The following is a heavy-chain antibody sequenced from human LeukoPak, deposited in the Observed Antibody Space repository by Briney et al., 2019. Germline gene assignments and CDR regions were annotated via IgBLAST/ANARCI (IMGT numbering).Heavy chain of an antibody. D-gene: IGHD6-13*01. CDR2: ISGRGGST. V-gene: IGHV3-23*01. J-gene: IGHJ6*02. CDR1: GFTFSSYA. CDR3: AKWKARSSSWMPYYYYGMDV. Sequence: PGGSLRLSCAASGFTFSSYAMSWVRQAPGKGLEWVSAISGRGGSTYYADSVKGRFTISRDNSKNTLYLQMNSLRAEDTAVYYCAKWKARSSSWMPYYYYGMDVWGQGTTVTVSS.